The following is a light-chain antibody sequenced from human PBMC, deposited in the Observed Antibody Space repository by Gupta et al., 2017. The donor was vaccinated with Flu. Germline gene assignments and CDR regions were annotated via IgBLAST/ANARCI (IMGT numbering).Light chain of an antibody. CDR1: QSVSSSY. Sequence: DIVLTQSPGTLPLSPGERATLSCRASQSVSSSYLAWYQQKPGQAPRLLIYGASSWATGIPDRFSGSGSGTDFTLTISRLEPEDFGVYYCQQDVNSMYTFGQGTKLEIK. J-gene: IGKJ2*01. CDR3: QQDVNSMYT. CDR2: GAS. V-gene: IGKV3-20*01.